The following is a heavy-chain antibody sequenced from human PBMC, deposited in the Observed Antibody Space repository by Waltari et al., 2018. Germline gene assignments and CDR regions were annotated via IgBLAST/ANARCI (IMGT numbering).Heavy chain of an antibody. Sequence: EGQLVESGGGFVQPGESLRLSCVDSGLTFSAYWMQWYRRGPGKGLEWFSRISTEGSMTAYANSVKGRFTISRDNGQKTVYLEMRSLRPEDTAIYYCSRDPYGDWGQGTLATVSS. D-gene: IGHD3-16*01. CDR3: SRDPYGD. CDR1: GLTFSAYW. V-gene: IGHV3-74*01. J-gene: IGHJ4*02. CDR2: ISTEGSMT.